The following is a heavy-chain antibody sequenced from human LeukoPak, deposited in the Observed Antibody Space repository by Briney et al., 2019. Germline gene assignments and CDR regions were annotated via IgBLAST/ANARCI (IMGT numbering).Heavy chain of an antibody. CDR1: GGSFSGYY. CDR3: ASSHYDSSGYYYGGPNDY. Sequence: SETLSLTCAAYGGSFSGYYWSWIRQPPGKGLEWIGEINHSGSTNYNPSLKSRVTISVDTSKNQFSLKLSSVTAADTAVYYCASSHYDSSGYYYGGPNDYRGQGTLVTVSS. J-gene: IGHJ4*02. V-gene: IGHV4-34*01. CDR2: INHSGST. D-gene: IGHD3-22*01.